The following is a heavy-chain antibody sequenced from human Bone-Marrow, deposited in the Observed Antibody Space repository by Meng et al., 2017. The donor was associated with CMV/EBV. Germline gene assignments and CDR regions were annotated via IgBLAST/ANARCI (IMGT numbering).Heavy chain of an antibody. J-gene: IGHJ4*02. Sequence: GSLRLSCTVSGGSVSSGSYYWSWIRQPPGKGLEWIGYIYYSGSTNYNPSLKSRVTISVDTSKNQFSLKLSSVTAADTAVYYCARDEVTLIYGRDVWGQGNLVNVAS. D-gene: IGHD4-23*01. CDR3: ARDEVTLIYGRDV. V-gene: IGHV4-61*01. CDR2: IYYSGST. CDR1: GGSVSSGSYY.